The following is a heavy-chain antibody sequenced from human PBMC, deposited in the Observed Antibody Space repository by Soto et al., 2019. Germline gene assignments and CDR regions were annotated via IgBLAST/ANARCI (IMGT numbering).Heavy chain of an antibody. CDR3: AKNLIRRSYYYYYMDV. Sequence: HPGGSLRLSCAASGFTFDDYTMHWVRQAPGKGLEWVSLISWDGGITYYADSVKGRFTISRDNSKNSLYMQMNSLRTEDTALYYCAKNLIRRSYYYYYMDVWGKGTTVTVSS. V-gene: IGHV3-43*01. CDR2: ISWDGGIT. D-gene: IGHD3-10*01. CDR1: GFTFDDYT. J-gene: IGHJ6*03.